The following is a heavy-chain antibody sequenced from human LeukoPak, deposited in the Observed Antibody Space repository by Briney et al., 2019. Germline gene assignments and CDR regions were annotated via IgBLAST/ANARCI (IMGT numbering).Heavy chain of an antibody. CDR3: ARRSLGTIDY. V-gene: IGHV4-38-2*01. J-gene: IGHJ4*02. D-gene: IGHD3/OR15-3a*01. Sequence: KPSETLSLTCAVSGYSISSGYYWGWIRQPPGKGLEWIGSIYHSGSTYYNPSLKIRVTISVDTSKNQFSLKLSSVTAADTAVYYCARRSLGTIDYWGQGTLVTVSS. CDR1: GYSISSGYY. CDR2: IYHSGST.